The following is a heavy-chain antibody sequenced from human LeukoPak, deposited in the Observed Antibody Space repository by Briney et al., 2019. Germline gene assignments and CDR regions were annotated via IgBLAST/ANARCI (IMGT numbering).Heavy chain of an antibody. Sequence: SETLSLTCAVYGRSFRGYYWSWIRQPPGKGLEWIGYIYYSGSTNYNPSLKSRVTISVATSKNQFSLKLSSVTAADTAVYYCARGLDTYYYDSSGYGFDYWGQGTLVTVSS. J-gene: IGHJ4*02. V-gene: IGHV4-59*01. D-gene: IGHD3-22*01. CDR1: GRSFRGYY. CDR3: ARGLDTYYYDSSGYGFDY. CDR2: IYYSGST.